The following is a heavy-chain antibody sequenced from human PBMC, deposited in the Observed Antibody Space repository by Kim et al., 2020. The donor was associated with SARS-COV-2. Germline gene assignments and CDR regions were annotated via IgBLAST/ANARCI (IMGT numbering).Heavy chain of an antibody. CDR3: AREGQTTGRAGTFED. CDR2: IQQSQTSFE. Sequence: GGSLRLSCAASGFSFSGYVMHWVRQAPGMGLEWVAPIQQSQTSFESVAEATKGRFTISSDNYRSTLHLLMDKLRTEDTAIYYCAREGQTTGRAGTFEDWGKG. V-gene: IGHV3-30*04. CDR1: GFSFSGYV. D-gene: IGHD4-17*01. J-gene: IGHJ4*02.